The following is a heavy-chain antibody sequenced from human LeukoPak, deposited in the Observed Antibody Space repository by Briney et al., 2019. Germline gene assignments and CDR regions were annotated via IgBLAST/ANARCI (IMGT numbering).Heavy chain of an antibody. CDR3: AKPRSSTSCFDY. CDR1: GFTFSSYA. V-gene: IGHV3-23*01. CDR2: ISGSGGST. Sequence: GGSLRLSCAASGFTFSSYAMSWVRQAPGKGLGWVSAISGSGGSTYYADSVKGRFTISRDNSKNTLYLQMNSLRAEDTAVYYCAKPRSSTSCFDYWGQGTLVTVSS. D-gene: IGHD2-2*01. J-gene: IGHJ4*02.